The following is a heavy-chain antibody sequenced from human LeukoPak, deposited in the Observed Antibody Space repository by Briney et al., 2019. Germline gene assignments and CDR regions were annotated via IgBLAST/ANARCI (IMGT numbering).Heavy chain of an antibody. V-gene: IGHV3-7*01. J-gene: IGHJ4*02. CDR3: ARDSGDRTVDY. D-gene: IGHD3-10*01. CDR2: IKTDGSEK. CDR1: GFTFSSYW. Sequence: GGSLRLSCAASGFTFSSYWMSWVRQAPGKGLEWVANIKTDGSEKYYVDSVKGRFTISRGNAKNSLYLQMNSLRAEDTAVYYCARDSGDRTVDYWGQGTLVTVSS.